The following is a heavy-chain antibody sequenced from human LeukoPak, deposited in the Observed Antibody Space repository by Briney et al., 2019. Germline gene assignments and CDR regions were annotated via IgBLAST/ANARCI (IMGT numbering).Heavy chain of an antibody. CDR3: AKQSDDILTGHYYYGMDV. D-gene: IGHD3-9*01. V-gene: IGHV1-69*05. Sequence: GSSVKVSCKASGGTFSSYAISWVRQAPGQGLEWMGGIIPIFGTANYAQKFQGRVTITTDESTSTAYMELSSLRSEDTAVYYCAKQSDDILTGHYYYGMDVWGQGTTVTVSS. J-gene: IGHJ6*02. CDR1: GGTFSSYA. CDR2: IIPIFGTA.